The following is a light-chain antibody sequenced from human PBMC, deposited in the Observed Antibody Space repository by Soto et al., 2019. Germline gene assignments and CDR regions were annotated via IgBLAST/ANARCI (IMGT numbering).Light chain of an antibody. V-gene: IGKV3-20*01. CDR1: QSISSSY. J-gene: IGKJ5*01. Sequence: EIVLTQSPGTLSLSPGERATLSCRASQSISSSYLAWYQQKPGQAPRLLIYGAYSRASGIPDRFSGGGSGTEFTLTISGLQSEDFAIYYCQQYNKWPLITFGQGTRLEIK. CDR3: QQYNKWPLIT. CDR2: GAY.